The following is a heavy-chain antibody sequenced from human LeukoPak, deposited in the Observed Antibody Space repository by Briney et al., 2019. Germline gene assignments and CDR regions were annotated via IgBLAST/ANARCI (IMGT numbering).Heavy chain of an antibody. J-gene: IGHJ4*02. CDR1: GYSFTSYG. Sequence: ASVKVSCKASGYSFTSYGLSWVRQAPGQGLEWMGWISAYNGDTNYPQYLQGRVTMTTDTSTSTAYMELRSLRSDDTAVYYCAKAPNYSGSGSPLFDYWGQGTLVTVSS. V-gene: IGHV1-18*01. CDR3: AKAPNYSGSGSPLFDY. CDR2: ISAYNGDT. D-gene: IGHD3-10*01.